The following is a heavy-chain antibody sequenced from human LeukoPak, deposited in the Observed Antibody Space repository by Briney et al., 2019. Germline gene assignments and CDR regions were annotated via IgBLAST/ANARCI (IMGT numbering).Heavy chain of an antibody. Sequence: PGGSLRLSCAASGFTFSSYEMNWVRQAPGKGVEWVPYISSSGSTIYYADSVKGRFTISRDNAKNSLYLQMNSLRAEDTAVYYCARDPYSSGWSTSFDYWGQGTLVTVSS. CDR2: ISSSGSTI. CDR1: GFTFSSYE. CDR3: ARDPYSSGWSTSFDY. V-gene: IGHV3-48*03. D-gene: IGHD6-19*01. J-gene: IGHJ4*02.